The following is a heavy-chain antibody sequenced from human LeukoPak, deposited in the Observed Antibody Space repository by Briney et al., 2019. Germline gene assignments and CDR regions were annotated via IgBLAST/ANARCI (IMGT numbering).Heavy chain of an antibody. V-gene: IGHV3-30*02. Sequence: PGGSLRLSCAASGFTFSSYGMHWVRQAPGKGLEWVAFIRYDGSNKYYADSVKGRFTISRDNSRNTLYLQMNSLRVEDTALYYCAKGAVESLDYYFYMEVWGTGTTVTVSS. J-gene: IGHJ6*03. CDR2: IRYDGSNK. CDR1: GFTFSSYG. CDR3: AKGAVESLDYYFYMEV.